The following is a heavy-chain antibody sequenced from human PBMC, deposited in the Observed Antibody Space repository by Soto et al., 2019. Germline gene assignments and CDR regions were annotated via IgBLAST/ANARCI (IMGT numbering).Heavy chain of an antibody. Sequence: GGSLRLSCAASGFTFSSYWMSWVRQAPGKGREWVANIKQDGSEKYYVDSVKGGFTISRDNAKNSLYLQMNSLRAEDTAVYYCARGDYYDSSGYYDYWGQGTLVTVSS. CDR2: IKQDGSEK. J-gene: IGHJ4*02. CDR3: ARGDYYDSSGYYDY. V-gene: IGHV3-7*01. D-gene: IGHD3-22*01. CDR1: GFTFSSYW.